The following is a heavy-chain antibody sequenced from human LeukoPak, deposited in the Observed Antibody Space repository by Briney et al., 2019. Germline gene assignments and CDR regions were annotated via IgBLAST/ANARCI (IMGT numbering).Heavy chain of an antibody. CDR2: VSSDGGTK. J-gene: IGHJ4*02. D-gene: IGHD3-10*01. CDR1: KFTFSNYG. Sequence: GGSLRLSCTASKFTFSNYGMQWVRQAPGKRLEWVAVVSSDGGTKYYADSVKGRFTISRDNSRNTMYLQMDGLRAEDTAVYYCAKEYDSGGYGANFDYWGQGTLVTVSS. CDR3: AKEYDSGGYGANFDY. V-gene: IGHV3-30*18.